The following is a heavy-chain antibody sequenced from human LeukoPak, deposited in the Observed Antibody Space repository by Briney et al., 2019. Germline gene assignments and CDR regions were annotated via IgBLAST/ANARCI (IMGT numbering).Heavy chain of an antibody. CDR1: GYTLTDYY. Sequence: ASVKVSCKASGYTLTDYYIHWVRQAPGQGLEWMGWISPDTGGTNYAQKFQGRVTMTRDTSISTAYMELSSLRSDDTAVYYCAREGFDHWGQGTLVTVSS. V-gene: IGHV1-2*02. CDR3: AREGFDH. CDR2: ISPDTGGT. J-gene: IGHJ4*02.